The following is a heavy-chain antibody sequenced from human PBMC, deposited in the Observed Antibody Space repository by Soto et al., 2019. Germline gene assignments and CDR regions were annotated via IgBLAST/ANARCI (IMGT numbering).Heavy chain of an antibody. CDR2: ISHREGT. J-gene: IGHJ6*02. CDR3: ARVPVGGAYYYGLDV. Sequence: QVQLQQWGAGLLKPSETLSLTCAVSGGSFSGYYWSWIRQPPGKGLEWIGEISHREGTNYNPSLEGRVTMSVDTSKNQFSLKLNSVTAADTALYFCARVPVGGAYYYGLDVWGQGTTVTVSS. V-gene: IGHV4-34*01. D-gene: IGHD2-21*01. CDR1: GGSFSGYY.